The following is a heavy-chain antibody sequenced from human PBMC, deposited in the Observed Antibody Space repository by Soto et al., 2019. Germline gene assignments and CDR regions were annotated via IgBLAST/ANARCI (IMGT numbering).Heavy chain of an antibody. CDR1: GFTFSNYG. D-gene: IGHD6-6*01. J-gene: IGHJ4*02. Sequence: QVQLVEYGGGVVQPGRSLRLSCAASGFTFSNYGMHWVRQAPGKGLEWVAIISYDGSNKCYADSVKGRFTISRDNSKNTLYLQMDSLRAEDTAVYYCAKDRRSSWTFDYWGQGTLVSVSS. CDR3: AKDRRSSWTFDY. CDR2: ISYDGSNK. V-gene: IGHV3-30*18.